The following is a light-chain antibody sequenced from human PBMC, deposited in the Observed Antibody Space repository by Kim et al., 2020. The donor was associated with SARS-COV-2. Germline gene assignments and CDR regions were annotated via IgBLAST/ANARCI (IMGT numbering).Light chain of an antibody. CDR2: EDN. Sequence: NFMLTQPPSVSESPGKTVTISCTRSSGTIASNFVQWYHQRPGSSPTTVIYEDNQRPSGVPDRFSGSIDSSSNSPSLTISGPKTVEKADYYCQSHDGTKWVFGEGTELTVL. J-gene: IGLJ3*02. CDR1: SGTIASNF. V-gene: IGLV6-57*01. CDR3: QSHDGTKWV.